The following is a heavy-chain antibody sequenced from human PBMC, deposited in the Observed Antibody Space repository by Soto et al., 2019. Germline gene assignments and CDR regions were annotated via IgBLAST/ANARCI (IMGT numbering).Heavy chain of an antibody. Sequence: SETLSLTCTVSGGSISSYYWSWIRQPPGKGLEWIGYIYYSGSTNYNPSLKSRVTISVDTSKNQVVLTMTNMDPVDTATYYCAHTFGSSWTTSENWFDPWGQGTLVTVSS. V-gene: IGHV4-59*01. D-gene: IGHD6-13*01. J-gene: IGHJ5*02. CDR3: AHTFGSSWTTSENWFDP. CDR1: GGSISSYY. CDR2: IYYSGST.